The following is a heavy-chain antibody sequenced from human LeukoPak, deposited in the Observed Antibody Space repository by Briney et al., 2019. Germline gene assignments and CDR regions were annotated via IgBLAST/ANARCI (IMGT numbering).Heavy chain of an antibody. D-gene: IGHD2-15*01. CDR3: ARAGYYRFDY. CDR1: GFTFSSYA. Sequence: PGGSLRLSCAASGFTFSSYAMSWVRQAPGKGLEWVSRINNDGSTINYADSVKGRFTISRDNAQNTLYLQMDSLRAEDTAIYFCARAGYYRFDYWGQGTLVTVSS. CDR2: INNDGSTI. J-gene: IGHJ4*02. V-gene: IGHV3-74*01.